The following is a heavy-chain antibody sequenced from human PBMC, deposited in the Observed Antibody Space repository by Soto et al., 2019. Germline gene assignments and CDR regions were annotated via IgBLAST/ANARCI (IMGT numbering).Heavy chain of an antibody. CDR2: ISAYNGNT. V-gene: IGHV1-18*01. CDR1: GYTFTSYG. Sequence: QVQLVQSGAEVKKPWASVKVSCKASGYTFTSYGISWVRQAPGQGLEWMGWISAYNGNTNYAQKLQGRVTMTTDTSTSKAYMELRSLRSDDTAVYYCARDSALPAAAGKNWFDPWGQGTLVTVSS. D-gene: IGHD6-13*01. J-gene: IGHJ5*02. CDR3: ARDSALPAAAGKNWFDP.